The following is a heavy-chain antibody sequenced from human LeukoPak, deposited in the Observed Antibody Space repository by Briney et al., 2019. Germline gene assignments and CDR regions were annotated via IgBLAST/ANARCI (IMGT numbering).Heavy chain of an antibody. J-gene: IGHJ5*02. D-gene: IGHD3-10*01. V-gene: IGHV4-61*02. CDR3: ARESNYHGSGTGWFDP. Sequence: SQTLSLTCTVSGVSISSGNYYWSWIRQPAGKGLEWIGLIYTSGSTKYNPSLNSRVTISRDTSKNQLSLKLSSVTAADTAVYYCARESNYHGSGTGWFDPWGQGTLVTVSS. CDR2: IYTSGST. CDR1: GVSISSGNYY.